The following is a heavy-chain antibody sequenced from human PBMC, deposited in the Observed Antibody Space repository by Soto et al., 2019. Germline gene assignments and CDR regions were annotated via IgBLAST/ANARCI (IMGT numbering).Heavy chain of an antibody. Sequence: ASVTLSCQASGYTFTIYYMHWVRQAPGQGLEWMGIINPSGGSTSYAQKFQGRVTMTRDTSTSTVYMELSSLRSEDTAVYYCARDDYEHWGQGTLVTVSS. CDR3: ARDDYEH. D-gene: IGHD4-17*01. J-gene: IGHJ4*02. V-gene: IGHV1-46*03. CDR2: INPSGGST. CDR1: GYTFTIYY.